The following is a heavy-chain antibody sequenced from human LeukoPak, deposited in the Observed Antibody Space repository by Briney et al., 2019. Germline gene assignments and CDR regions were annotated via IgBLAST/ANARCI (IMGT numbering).Heavy chain of an antibody. CDR2: IWYDGSNK. V-gene: IGHV3-33*01. CDR1: GFTFSSYG. D-gene: IGHD2-21*02. J-gene: IGHJ6*02. Sequence: PGKSLRLSCAASGFTFSSYGMHWVRQAPGKGLEWVAVIWYDGSNKYYADSVKGRFTISRDNSKNTQYLQMNSLRAEDTAVYYCARGRVVTDYYYGMDVWGQGTTVTVSS. CDR3: ARGRVVTDYYYGMDV.